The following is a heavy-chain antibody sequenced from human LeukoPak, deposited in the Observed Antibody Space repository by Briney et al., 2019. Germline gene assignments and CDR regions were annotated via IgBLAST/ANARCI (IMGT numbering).Heavy chain of an antibody. Sequence: SETLSLTCTVSGGSVSSGSYYWSWIRQPPGKGLEWIGYIYYSGSTNYNPSLKSRVTISVDTSKNQFSLKLSSVTAADTAVYYCARGRGREWLVQVHDAFDIWGQGTMVTVSS. CDR1: GGSVSSGSYY. CDR3: ARGRGREWLVQVHDAFDI. V-gene: IGHV4-61*01. D-gene: IGHD6-19*01. J-gene: IGHJ3*02. CDR2: IYYSGST.